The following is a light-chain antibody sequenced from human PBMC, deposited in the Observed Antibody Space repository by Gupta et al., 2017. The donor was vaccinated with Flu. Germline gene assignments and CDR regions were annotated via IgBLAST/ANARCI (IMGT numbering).Light chain of an antibody. V-gene: IGKV3-11*01. CDR2: ISA. CDR1: QSNGSY. J-gene: IGKJ4*02. Sequence: TLSVAPGDRSSLACRARQSNGSYLALYHLQPGQAPTLLSFISANRATGIPARVSCSGSGTDFNLTISILGPEDVAVYVCHQRSVSPRALTFGEGTKVEIK. CDR3: HQRSVSPRALT.